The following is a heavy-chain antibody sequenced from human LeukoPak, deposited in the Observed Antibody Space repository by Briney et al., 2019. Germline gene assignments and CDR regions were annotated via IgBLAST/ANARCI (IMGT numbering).Heavy chain of an antibody. J-gene: IGHJ4*02. CDR3: ASGTYSDY. CDR1: GYTFTGFY. CDR2: INPNSGGT. D-gene: IGHD1-26*01. Sequence: ASVKVSCKTSGYTFTGFYMNWVRQAPGQGLEWMGSINPNSGGTNYAQKFQGRVTMTRDTSISTAYMELSRLRSDDSAVYYCASGTYSDYWGRGTLVTVFS. V-gene: IGHV1-2*02.